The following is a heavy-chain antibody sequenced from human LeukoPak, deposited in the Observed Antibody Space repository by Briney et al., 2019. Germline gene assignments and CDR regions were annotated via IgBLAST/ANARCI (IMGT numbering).Heavy chain of an antibody. J-gene: IGHJ4*02. CDR2: IYYSGST. CDR1: GGSISSYY. CDR3: ARARGYSYGYPFDY. D-gene: IGHD5-18*01. Sequence: PSETLSLTCTVSGGSISSYYWSWIRQPPGKGLEWIGYIYYSGSTNYNPSLKSRVTISVDTSKTQFSLKLSSVTAADTAVYYCARARGYSYGYPFDYWXQGTLVTVSS. V-gene: IGHV4-59*01.